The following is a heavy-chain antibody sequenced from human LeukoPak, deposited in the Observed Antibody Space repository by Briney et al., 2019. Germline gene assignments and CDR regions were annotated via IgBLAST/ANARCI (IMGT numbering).Heavy chain of an antibody. D-gene: IGHD2-8*02. CDR1: GGSFSGYY. V-gene: IGHV4-34*01. Sequence: PSETLSLTCAVYGGSFSGYYWSWIRQPPGKGLEWIGEINHSGSTNYNPSLKSRVTISVDTSKNQFSLKLSSVTAADTAVYYCASSLVLRYYYGMGVWGQGTTVTVSS. J-gene: IGHJ6*02. CDR2: INHSGST. CDR3: ASSLVLRYYYGMGV.